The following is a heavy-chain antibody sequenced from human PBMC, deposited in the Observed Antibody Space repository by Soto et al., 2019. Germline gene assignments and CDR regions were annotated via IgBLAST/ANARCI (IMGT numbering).Heavy chain of an antibody. CDR3: ARRGRESANWFDP. CDR1: GGSFNSYA. CDR2: IIPMSGRP. J-gene: IGHJ5*02. V-gene: IGHV1-69*06. Sequence: GASVKVSCKASGGSFNSYAISWVRQAPGQGLEWMGGIIPMSGRPNYAQRFQGKVTISADKFTSTVFMEVHSLTYEDTAVYYCARRGRESANWFDPWGQGTLVTVS.